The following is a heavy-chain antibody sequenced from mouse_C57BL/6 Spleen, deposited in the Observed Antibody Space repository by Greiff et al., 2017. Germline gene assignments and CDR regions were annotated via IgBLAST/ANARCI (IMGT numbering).Heavy chain of an antibody. CDR2: IDPSDNYT. CDR3: ARNYDAMDD. Sequence: QVQLQQPGAELVMPGASVKLSCKASGYTFTSYWMHWVKQRPGQGLEWIGEIDPSDNYTNYNQKFKGKSTLTVDKSSSTAYMQLSSLTSEDSAVYYCARNYDAMDDWGQGTSVTVSS. J-gene: IGHJ4*01. CDR1: GYTFTSYW. V-gene: IGHV1-69*01.